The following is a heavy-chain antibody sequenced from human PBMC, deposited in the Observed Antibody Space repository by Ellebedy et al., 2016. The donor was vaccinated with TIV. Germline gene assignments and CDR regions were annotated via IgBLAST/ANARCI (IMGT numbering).Heavy chain of an antibody. Sequence: GESLKISCVASRFPFSSYWMTWVRQAPGKGLEWVANINQDGSETYYVDSVKGRFTISRDNTRNSLFVQMNSLRVEDTAVYYCVRDGAYGDYSPGYYGLNVWGQGTTVTVSS. J-gene: IGHJ6*02. CDR3: VRDGAYGDYSPGYYGLNV. V-gene: IGHV3-7*03. D-gene: IGHD4-17*01. CDR1: RFPFSSYW. CDR2: INQDGSET.